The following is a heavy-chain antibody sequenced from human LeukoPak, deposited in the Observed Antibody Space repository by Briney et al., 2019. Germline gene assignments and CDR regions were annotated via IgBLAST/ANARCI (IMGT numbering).Heavy chain of an antibody. CDR3: ARLYYSPLTGHYYFDF. CDR1: GYSFTDYY. CDR2: VNPGDSNG. V-gene: IGHV5-51*01. J-gene: IGHJ4*02. Sequence: GESLKISCKGSGYSFTDYYIGWVRQMPGKGLEWMGSVNPGDSNGRFSPSFEGQATTAVDESISTAFLQWSSLKASDTAMYYCARLYYSPLTGHYYFDFWGQGTLVTVSS. D-gene: IGHD3-9*01.